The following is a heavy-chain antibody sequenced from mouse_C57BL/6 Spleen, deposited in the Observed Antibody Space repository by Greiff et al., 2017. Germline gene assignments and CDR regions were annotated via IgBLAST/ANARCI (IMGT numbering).Heavy chain of an antibody. D-gene: IGHD2-4*01. Sequence: VKLMESGPGLVAPSQSLSITCTVSGFSLTSYGVPWVRQPPGKGLEWLVVIWSDGSTTSNSALKSRLSISKDNSKSQVFLKMNSLQTDDTAMYYCARPYDYGYAMDYWGQGTSVTVSS. CDR2: IWSDGST. V-gene: IGHV2-6*03. CDR3: ARPYDYGYAMDY. CDR1: GFSLTSYG. J-gene: IGHJ4*01.